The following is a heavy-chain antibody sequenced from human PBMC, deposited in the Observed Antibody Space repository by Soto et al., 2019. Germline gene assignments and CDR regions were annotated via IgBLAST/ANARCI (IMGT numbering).Heavy chain of an antibody. CDR2: ISAYNGNT. J-gene: IGHJ6*03. D-gene: IGHD1-20*01. V-gene: IGHV1-18*01. CDR3: ARRRYNWNDYYYYYMDV. Sequence: ASVKVSCKASGYTFTSYGISWVRQAPGQGLEWMGWISAYNGNTNYAQKLQGRVTMTTDTSTSTAYMELRSLRSNDTAVYYCARRRYNWNDYYYYYMDVWGKGTTVTVSS. CDR1: GYTFTSYG.